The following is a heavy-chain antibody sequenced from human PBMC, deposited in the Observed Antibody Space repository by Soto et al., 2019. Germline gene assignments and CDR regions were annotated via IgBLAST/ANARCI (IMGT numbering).Heavy chain of an antibody. CDR2: ISAYNGDT. CDR1: GYTFSSYG. V-gene: IGHV1-18*01. D-gene: IGHD4-17*01. Sequence: QVPLVQSGAEVKKPGASVKVSCKASGYTFSSYGINWVRQAPGQGLEWMGRISAYNGDTKYAPKFQGRVTMTTDTPTSTANMELRSLRADDTAVYYCARMTVYGDYGAVYWGQGTLVTVSS. J-gene: IGHJ4*02. CDR3: ARMTVYGDYGAVY.